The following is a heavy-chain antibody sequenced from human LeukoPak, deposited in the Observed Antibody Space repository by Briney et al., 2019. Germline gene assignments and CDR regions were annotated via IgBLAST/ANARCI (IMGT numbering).Heavy chain of an antibody. CDR2: INHSGST. V-gene: IGHV4-34*01. Sequence: MTSETLSLTCAVYGGSFGGYYWSWIRQPPGKGLEWIGEINHSGSTNYNQSLKSRVTISVDTSKNQFSLKLSSVTAADTAVYYCVKRTLYYGMDVWGQGTTVTVSS. CDR1: GGSFGGYY. CDR3: VKRTLYYGMDV. J-gene: IGHJ6*02.